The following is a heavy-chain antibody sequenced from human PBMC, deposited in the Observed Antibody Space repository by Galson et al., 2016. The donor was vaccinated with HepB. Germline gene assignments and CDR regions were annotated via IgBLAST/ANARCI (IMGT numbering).Heavy chain of an antibody. J-gene: IGHJ5*02. CDR3: ARVTPPCWFDP. V-gene: IGHV3-66*01. Sequence: SLRLSCAASAFTVSGTYMTWVRQSPGKGLEWVSLIYSGGITYYADSVKGRFSISRDISKNLLYLQMNSLRAEDTAVYYCARVTPPCWFDPWGQGTLVTVPS. CDR1: AFTVSGTY. CDR2: IYSGGIT.